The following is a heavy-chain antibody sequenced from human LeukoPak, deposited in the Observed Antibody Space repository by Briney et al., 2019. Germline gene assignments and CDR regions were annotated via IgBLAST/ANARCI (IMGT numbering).Heavy chain of an antibody. CDR1: GYTFTSYG. D-gene: IGHD3-16*02. J-gene: IGHJ3*02. V-gene: IGHV1-2*02. Sequence: GASVKVSCKASGYTFTSYGISWVRQAPGQGLEWMGWINPNSGGTNYAQKFQGRVTMTRDTSISTAYMELSRLRSDDTAVYYCARVDYVWGSYPTPKDAFDIWGQGTMVTVSS. CDR3: ARVDYVWGSYPTPKDAFDI. CDR2: INPNSGGT.